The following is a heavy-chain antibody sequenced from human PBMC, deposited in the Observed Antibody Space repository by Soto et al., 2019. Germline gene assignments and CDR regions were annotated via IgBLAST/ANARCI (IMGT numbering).Heavy chain of an antibody. J-gene: IGHJ4*02. D-gene: IGHD6-13*01. CDR2: ISGSGGST. CDR1: GFTFSSYA. V-gene: IGHV3-23*01. CDR3: AKDPGSSSWYAVFDY. Sequence: GSLRLSCAASGFTFSSYAMSWVRQAPAKGLEWVSAISGSGGSTYYADSVKGRFTISRDNSKNTLYLQMNSLRAEDTAVYYCAKDPGSSSWYAVFDYWGQGTLDTVSS.